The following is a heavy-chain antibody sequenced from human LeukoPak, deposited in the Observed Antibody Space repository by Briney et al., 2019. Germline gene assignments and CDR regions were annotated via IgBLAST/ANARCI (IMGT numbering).Heavy chain of an antibody. D-gene: IGHD2-2*01. V-gene: IGHV4-39*01. CDR1: GGSISSSTHY. CDR2: IHYSGST. Sequence: SETLSLTCTVSGGSISSSTHYWGWFPKPPGKGLEWMGSIHYSGSTYYNPSLKSRVTISVDMSTNQFSLKLSSVTAADTAVYYCSRSYCSSSCYAVGAFDIWGQGTVVTVSS. CDR3: SRSYCSSSCYAVGAFDI. J-gene: IGHJ3*02.